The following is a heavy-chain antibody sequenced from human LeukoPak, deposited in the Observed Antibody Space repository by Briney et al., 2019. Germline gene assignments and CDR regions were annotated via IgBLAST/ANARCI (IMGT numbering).Heavy chain of an antibody. CDR3: ARDRGMVRGVHFDY. CDR1: GYTFTSYG. Sequence: GASVKVSCKASGYTFTSYGISWVRQAPGQGLEWMGWISGYNGNTHYAQKLQGRVTMTRDTSISTAYMELSRLRSDDTAVYYCARDRGMVRGVHFDYWGQGTLVTVSS. CDR2: ISGYNGNT. D-gene: IGHD3-10*01. J-gene: IGHJ4*02. V-gene: IGHV1-18*01.